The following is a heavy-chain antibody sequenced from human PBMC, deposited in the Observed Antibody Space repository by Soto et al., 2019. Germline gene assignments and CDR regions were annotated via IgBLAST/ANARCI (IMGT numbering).Heavy chain of an antibody. CDR2: VFYSGGT. V-gene: IGHV4-39*01. CDR3: ARHYGSFDP. D-gene: IGHD6-19*01. Sequence: QLQLQESGPGLVKPSETLSLTCTVSGGSISNSGYYWGWVRQPPGKGLEWIASVFYSGGTSYRPSLKSRATISIDTSKNQFSLNLNSVTAADTAVYYCARHYGSFDPWGQGTLVTVSS. CDR1: GGSISNSGYY. J-gene: IGHJ5*02.